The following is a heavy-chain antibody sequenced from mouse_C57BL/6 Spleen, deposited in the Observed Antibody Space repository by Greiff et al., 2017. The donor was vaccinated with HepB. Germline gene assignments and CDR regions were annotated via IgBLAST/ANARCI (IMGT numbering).Heavy chain of an antibody. J-gene: IGHJ1*03. D-gene: IGHD1-1*01. Sequence: QVQLKQSGAELARPGASVKLSCKASGYTFTSYGISWVKQRTGQGLEWIGEIYPRSGNTYYNEKFKGKATLTADKSSSTAYMELRSLTSEDSAVYFCARHPGPITTVVAKDYWYFDVWGTGTTVTVSS. CDR1: GYTFTSYG. CDR3: ARHPGPITTVVAKDYWYFDV. CDR2: IYPRSGNT. V-gene: IGHV1-81*01.